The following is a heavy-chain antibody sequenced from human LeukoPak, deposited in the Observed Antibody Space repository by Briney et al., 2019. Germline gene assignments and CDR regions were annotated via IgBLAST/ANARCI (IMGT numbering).Heavy chain of an antibody. V-gene: IGHV4-59*08. CDR2: IYYSGST. CDR3: ARPTTNWGAVGAFDI. CDR1: GGSISSYY. D-gene: IGHD7-27*01. Sequence: SETLSLTCTVPGGSISSYYWSWIRQPPGKGLEWIGYIYYSGSTNYNPSLKSRVTISVDTSKNQFSLKLSSVTAADTAVYYCARPTTNWGAVGAFDIWGQGTMVTVSS. J-gene: IGHJ3*02.